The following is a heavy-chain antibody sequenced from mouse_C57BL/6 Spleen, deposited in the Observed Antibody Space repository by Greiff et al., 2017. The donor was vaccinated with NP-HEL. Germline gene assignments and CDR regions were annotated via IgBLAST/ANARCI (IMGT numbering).Heavy chain of an antibody. CDR2: INPGSGGT. J-gene: IGHJ4*01. Sequence: QVQLQQSGAELVRPGTSVKVSCKASGYAFTNYLIEWVKQRPGQGLEWIGVINPGSGGTNYNEKFKGKATLTADKSSSTAYMQLSSLTSEDSAVYYCARGGNYVGAMDYWGQGTSVTVSS. D-gene: IGHD2-1*01. CDR3: ARGGNYVGAMDY. CDR1: GYAFTNYL. V-gene: IGHV1-54*01.